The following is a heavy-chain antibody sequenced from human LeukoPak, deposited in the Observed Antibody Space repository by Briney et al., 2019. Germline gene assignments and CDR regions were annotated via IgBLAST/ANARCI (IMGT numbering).Heavy chain of an antibody. V-gene: IGHV3-23*01. J-gene: IGHJ4*02. CDR1: GFTFSTHA. CDR2: ISGDGGTT. Sequence: GGSLRPSCAASGFTFSTHAMAWVRQAPGKGLDWVSAISGDGGTTYYADSVKGRFTISRSNSKNTLYLQMNSLRAEDTAVYYCANQYPGWGQGTLVTVSS. CDR3: ANQYPG. D-gene: IGHD4-11*01.